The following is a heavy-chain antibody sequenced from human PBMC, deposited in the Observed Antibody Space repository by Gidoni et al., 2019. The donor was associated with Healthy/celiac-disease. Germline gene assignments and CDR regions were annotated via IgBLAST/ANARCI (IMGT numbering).Heavy chain of an antibody. J-gene: IGHJ5*02. CDR3: ARGTFTMVRGVIMAPDWFDP. D-gene: IGHD3-10*01. CDR2: IYYSGST. Sequence: QVQLQESGPGLVKPSQTLSLTCTVSGGSISRGDYYWSWIRQPPGKGLEWIGYIYYSGSTYYNPSLKSRVTISVDTSKNQFSLKLSSVTAADTAVYYCARGTFTMVRGVIMAPDWFDPWGQGTLVTVSS. V-gene: IGHV4-30-4*01. CDR1: GGSISRGDYY.